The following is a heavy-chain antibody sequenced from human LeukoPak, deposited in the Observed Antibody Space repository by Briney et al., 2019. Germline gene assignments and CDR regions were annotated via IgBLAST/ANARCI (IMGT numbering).Heavy chain of an antibody. CDR3: AKGSVCNPYFSS. D-gene: IGHD3-16*01. J-gene: IGHJ4*02. Sequence: GGSLRLSCAASGFTFSSFSMTWVRQAPGKGLEWVSSIIVSGTTYYADSVKGRFTISRDRFRCTLFLQMDSLRVEDTAVYFCAKGSVCNPYFSSRGQGALVTVSS. CDR1: GFTFSSFS. CDR2: IIVSGTT. V-gene: IGHV3-23*01.